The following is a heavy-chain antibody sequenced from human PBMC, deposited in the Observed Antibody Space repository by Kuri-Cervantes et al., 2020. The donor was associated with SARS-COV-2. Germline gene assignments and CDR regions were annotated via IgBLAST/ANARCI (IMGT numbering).Heavy chain of an antibody. CDR3: ARDHDFWSGYFGSWFDP. CDR2: LSAYNGNT. D-gene: IGHD3-3*01. CDR1: GYTFTGYY. Sequence: ASVKVPCKASGYTFTGYYMHWVRQAPGQGLEWRGWLSAYNGNTNYAQKFQGRVTITADKSTSTAYMELSSLRSEDTAVYYCARDHDFWSGYFGSWFDPWGQGTLVTVSS. V-gene: IGHV1-18*04. J-gene: IGHJ5*02.